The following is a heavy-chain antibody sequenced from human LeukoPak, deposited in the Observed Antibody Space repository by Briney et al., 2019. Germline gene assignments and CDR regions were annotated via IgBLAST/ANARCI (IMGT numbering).Heavy chain of an antibody. D-gene: IGHD3-22*01. V-gene: IGHV3-48*03. CDR1: GFTFSSYE. J-gene: IGHJ4*02. CDR3: ARVGAYDDSSGDDY. CDR2: ISSSGSTI. Sequence: PGGSLRLSCAASGFTFSSYEMNWARQAPGKGLEWVSYISSSGSTIYYADSVKGRFTISRDNAQNTLYLQMNSLSAEGTAVYYCARVGAYDDSSGDDYWGQGNLVTVSS.